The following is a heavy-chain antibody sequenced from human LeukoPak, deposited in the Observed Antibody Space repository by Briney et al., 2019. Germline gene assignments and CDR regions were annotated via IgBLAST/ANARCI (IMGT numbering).Heavy chain of an antibody. Sequence: PGGSLRLSCAASGFTLSNHWMIWVRQAPGKGLECVANIKQDGIEKYYLDFVKGRFTISRDSSKNTLYLQMKSLRAEDTAVYYCAKDPGEFNLYYFDYWGQGTLVTVSS. CDR1: GFTLSNHW. CDR3: AKDPGEFNLYYFDY. J-gene: IGHJ4*02. D-gene: IGHD3-10*01. CDR2: IKQDGIEK. V-gene: IGHV3-7*03.